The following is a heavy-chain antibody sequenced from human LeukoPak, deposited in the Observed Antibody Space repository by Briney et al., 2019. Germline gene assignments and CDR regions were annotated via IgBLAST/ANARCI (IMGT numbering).Heavy chain of an antibody. CDR1: GFTFNNYA. CDR3: AKGTGYTSSPGSVLDY. V-gene: IGHV3-23*01. J-gene: IGHJ4*02. D-gene: IGHD6-6*01. Sequence: QPGVSLRLSCAASGFTFNNYAMNWVRQAPGKGLELVSVISGSGGSTHYADSVKGRFTISRDNSKDTLYLQMNSLRAEDTAVYYCAKGTGYTSSPGSVLDYWGQGTLVTVSS. CDR2: ISGSGGST.